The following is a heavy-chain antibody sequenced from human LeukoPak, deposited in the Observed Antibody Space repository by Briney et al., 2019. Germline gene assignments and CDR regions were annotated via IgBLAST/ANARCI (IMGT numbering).Heavy chain of an antibody. Sequence: GGAPRPSCAAPGFTLSSYSMTWGRPAPGKGGGWLLYISSSGSTIYYADSVKGRFTISRDNAKNSLYLQMNSLRAEDTAVYYCARDEYYDSSGYTSWGQGTLVTVSS. D-gene: IGHD3-22*01. CDR2: ISSSGSTI. CDR3: ARDEYYDSSGYTS. CDR1: GFTLSSYS. V-gene: IGHV3-48*01. J-gene: IGHJ4*02.